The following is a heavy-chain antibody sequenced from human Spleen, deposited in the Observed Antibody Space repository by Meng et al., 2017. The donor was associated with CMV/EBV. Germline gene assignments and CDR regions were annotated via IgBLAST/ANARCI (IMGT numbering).Heavy chain of an antibody. J-gene: IGHJ3*01. CDR3: ERPLSYDSSGSLEGDL. CDR2: ISPYNGNT. V-gene: IGHV1-18*01. CDR1: GYTFTTYS. D-gene: IGHD3-22*01. Sequence: ASVKVSCKASGYTFTTYSITWVRQAPGQGLEWMGWISPYNGNTEYAQKFQGRVTMTRDTSMSTAYMELSRLRSDDTAVYYCERPLSYDSSGSLEGDLWGQGTMVTVSS.